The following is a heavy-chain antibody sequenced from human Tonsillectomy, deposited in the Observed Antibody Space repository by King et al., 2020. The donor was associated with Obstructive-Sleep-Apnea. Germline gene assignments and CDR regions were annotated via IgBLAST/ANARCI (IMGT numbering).Heavy chain of an antibody. CDR1: GFTFSSYA. Sequence: VQLVESGGGLVQPGGSLRLSCAASGFTFSSYAMSWVRQALGKGLEWVSAISGSGGSTYYADSVKGRFTISRDNSKNTLYLQMNSLRAEDTAVYYCVKDQGTCGGDCSDAFDSWGQGTMVTVSS. CDR2: ISGSGGST. CDR3: VKDQGTCGGDCSDAFDS. D-gene: IGHD2-21*02. J-gene: IGHJ3*02. V-gene: IGHV3-23*04.